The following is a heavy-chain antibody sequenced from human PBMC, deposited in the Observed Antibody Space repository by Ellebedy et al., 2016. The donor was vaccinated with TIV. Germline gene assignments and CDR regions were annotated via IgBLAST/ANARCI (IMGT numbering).Heavy chain of an antibody. CDR3: AKLNSYGYHFDY. CDR2: INPNSGGT. V-gene: IGHV1-2*02. J-gene: IGHJ4*02. CDR1: GYTFTDYY. D-gene: IGHD5-18*01. Sequence: AASVKVSCKASGYTFTDYYMHWARPAPGQGLEWMGWINPNSGGTNYAQKFQGRVTMTRDTSISTASMELSRLRSDDTAVYYCAKLNSYGYHFDYWGQGTLVTVSS.